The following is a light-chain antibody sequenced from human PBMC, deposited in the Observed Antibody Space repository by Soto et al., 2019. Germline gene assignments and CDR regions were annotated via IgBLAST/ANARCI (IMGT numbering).Light chain of an antibody. V-gene: IGKV3-11*01. J-gene: IGKJ2*01. CDR1: QSVSSY. Sequence: EIVLTQSPATLSLSPGERATLSCRASQSVSSYLAWYQQKPGQAPRLLIYDASNRATGIPARFSGSGSGTDFTLPISSLEPDDFAVYYCQQRFTWPPYTFGQGTKLEIK. CDR2: DAS. CDR3: QQRFTWPPYT.